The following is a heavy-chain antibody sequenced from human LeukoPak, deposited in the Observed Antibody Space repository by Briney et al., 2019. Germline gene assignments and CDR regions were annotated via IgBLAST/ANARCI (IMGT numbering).Heavy chain of an antibody. J-gene: IGHJ4*02. CDR1: GFTVSSSY. Sequence: GGSLRLSCAASGFTVSSSYMSWVRQAPGKGLEWVSVVYSGVSGVSTYYADSVKGRFTISRDNSKNTLYLQMNSLRAEDTAVYYCARSLVRRGPYFFDYWGQGTLVTVSS. D-gene: IGHD3-10*01. CDR3: ARSLVRRGPYFFDY. V-gene: IGHV3-53*01. CDR2: VYSGVSGVST.